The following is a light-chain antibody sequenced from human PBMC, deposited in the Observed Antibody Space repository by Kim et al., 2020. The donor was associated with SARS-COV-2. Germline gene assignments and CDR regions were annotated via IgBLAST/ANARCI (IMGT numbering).Light chain of an antibody. CDR2: AAS. CDR1: QGIGNY. Sequence: DIQMTQSPSSLSASVGDRVTITCRASQGIGNYLAWYQQKPGKVPKLLIYAASTLQSGVPSRFSGSGSGADFTLTISSLQSEDVATYFCQKYNSAPFTFGPGTQVDIK. CDR3: QKYNSAPFT. J-gene: IGKJ3*01. V-gene: IGKV1-27*01.